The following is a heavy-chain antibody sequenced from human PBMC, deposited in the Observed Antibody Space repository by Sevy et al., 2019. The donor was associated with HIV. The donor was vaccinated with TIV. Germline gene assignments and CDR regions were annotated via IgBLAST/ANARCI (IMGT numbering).Heavy chain of an antibody. CDR1: GFTFSSYS. V-gene: IGHV3-21*01. CDR2: ISSSSSYI. Sequence: VGSLRLSCAASGFTFSSYSMNWVRQAPGKGLEWVSSISSSSSYIYYADSVKGRFTISRDNAKNSLYLQMNSLRAEDTAVYYCARATRVVRGAFDYWGQGTLVTVSS. J-gene: IGHJ4*02. CDR3: ARATRVVRGAFDY. D-gene: IGHD3-10*01.